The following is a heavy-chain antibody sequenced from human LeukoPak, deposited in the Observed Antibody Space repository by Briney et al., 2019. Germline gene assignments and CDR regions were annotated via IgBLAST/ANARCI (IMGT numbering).Heavy chain of an antibody. Sequence: SETLSLTCTVSGGSISSYYWSWIRQPAGKGLEWIGRIYTSGSTNYNPSLKGRVTMSVDTSKNQFSLKLSSVTAADTAVYYCASQTYYYDSSGYYDTTNFDYWGQGTLVTVSS. V-gene: IGHV4-4*07. D-gene: IGHD3-22*01. CDR2: IYTSGST. CDR3: ASQTYYYDSSGYYDTTNFDY. J-gene: IGHJ4*02. CDR1: GGSISSYY.